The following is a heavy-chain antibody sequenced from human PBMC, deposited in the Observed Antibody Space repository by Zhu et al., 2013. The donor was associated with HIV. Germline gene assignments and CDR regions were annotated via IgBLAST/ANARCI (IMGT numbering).Heavy chain of an antibody. V-gene: IGHV1-2*02. CDR2: INPNSGGT. CDR1: GYTFTNYY. J-gene: IGHJ4*02. Sequence: QVQLVQSGAEVKKPGASVKVSCKASGYTFTNYYIHWLRQAPGQGLEWMGWINPNSGGTHYAQKFQGRVTLTRDTSNSTAYMELGTLAPDDTAVYYCARDRSESVPDPHHKRVRATTALNFWAQGTLVTVSS. CDR3: ARDRSESVPDPHHKRVRATTALNF. D-gene: IGHD1-26*01.